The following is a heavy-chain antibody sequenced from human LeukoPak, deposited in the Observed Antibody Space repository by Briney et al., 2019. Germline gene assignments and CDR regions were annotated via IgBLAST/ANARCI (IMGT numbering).Heavy chain of an antibody. CDR2: TYYSGST. D-gene: IGHD3-9*01. Sequence: SETLSLTCTVSGGSVSSGSYYWSWIRQPPGKELEWIGYTYYSGSTNYNPSLKSRVTISVDTSKNQFSLKLSSVTAADTAVYYCSRLQFDWLSPGAFDIWGQGTMVTVSS. CDR1: GGSVSSGSYY. V-gene: IGHV4-61*01. J-gene: IGHJ3*02. CDR3: SRLQFDWLSPGAFDI.